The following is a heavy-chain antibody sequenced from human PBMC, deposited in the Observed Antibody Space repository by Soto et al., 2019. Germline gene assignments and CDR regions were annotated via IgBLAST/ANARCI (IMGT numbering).Heavy chain of an antibody. D-gene: IGHD3-16*01. Sequence: ETQSQTCTASVGPMRTKIFSRRRIRQPPGKGLEWIGSIYYIGYTYYNPSLKSRVTISVDTSKNQFSLKLSSVTAADTAVYYCARHNGPLYVGYYYDMDVCGQGSTVT. J-gene: IGHJ6*02. CDR2: IYYIGYT. V-gene: IGHV4-39*01. CDR3: ARHNGPLYVGYYYDMDV. CDR1: VGPMRTKIFS.